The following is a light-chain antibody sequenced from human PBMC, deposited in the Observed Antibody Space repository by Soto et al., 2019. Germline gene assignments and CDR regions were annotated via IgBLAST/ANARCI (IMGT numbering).Light chain of an antibody. CDR2: DAS. Sequence: EIVLTQSPGTLSLSPGERATLSCRASQSVRSSFLAWYQQKPGQAPRLLIYDASSRATGIPDRFSGSESGTDFTLTISRLDPEDFAVYYCQQYGSSPKTFGQGTKVEIK. J-gene: IGKJ1*01. V-gene: IGKV3-20*01. CDR1: QSVRSSF. CDR3: QQYGSSPKT.